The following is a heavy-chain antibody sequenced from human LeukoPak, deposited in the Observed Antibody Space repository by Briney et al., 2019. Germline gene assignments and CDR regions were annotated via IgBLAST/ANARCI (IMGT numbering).Heavy chain of an antibody. D-gene: IGHD6-13*01. CDR2: INHSGST. V-gene: IGHV4-34*01. CDR3: ARHTNNNSWYVMFYYYYYMDV. Sequence: PSETLSLTCAVYDGSFSGYYWNWIRQPPGKGLEWIGKINHSGSTNYNTSLKSRVTISGDTSKNQFSLKLSSVTAADTATYYCARHTNNNSWYVMFYYYYYMDVWGKGTTVTISS. J-gene: IGHJ6*03. CDR1: DGSFSGYY.